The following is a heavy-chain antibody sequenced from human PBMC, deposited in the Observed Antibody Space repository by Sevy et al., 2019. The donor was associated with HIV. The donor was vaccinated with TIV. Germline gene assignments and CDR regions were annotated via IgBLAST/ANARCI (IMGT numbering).Heavy chain of an antibody. CDR1: GFTFSSYA. J-gene: IGHJ3*02. CDR2: ISYDGSNK. CDR3: ARSYGRGAFDI. V-gene: IGHV3-30-3*01. D-gene: IGHD3-10*01. Sequence: GGSLRLSCAASGFTFSSYAMHWVRQAPGKGLEWVAVISYDGSNKYYADSVKGRFTISRDNSKNTLYLQMNSLRAEDMAVYYCARSYGRGAFDIWGQGTMVTVSS.